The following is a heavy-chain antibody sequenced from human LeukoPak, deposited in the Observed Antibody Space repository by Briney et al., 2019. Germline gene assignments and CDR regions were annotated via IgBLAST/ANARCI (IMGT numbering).Heavy chain of an antibody. Sequence: PSETLSLTCTVSGGSISSNYWTWIRQPPGKGLEWIGYISYRGTTNYNPSLKSRVTISLDTSTNHFSLRLTSVTAADTAVFYCASGMYFFDSWGQGTPVTVSS. V-gene: IGHV4-59*01. J-gene: IGHJ4*02. CDR2: ISYRGTT. CDR3: ASGMYFFDS. CDR1: GGSISSNY.